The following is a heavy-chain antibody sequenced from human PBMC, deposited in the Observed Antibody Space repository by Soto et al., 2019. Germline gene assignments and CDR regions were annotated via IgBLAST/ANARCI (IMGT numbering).Heavy chain of an antibody. CDR1: GGPISSYY. CDR2: IYYSGST. V-gene: IGHV4-59*01. Sequence: PSETLSLTCTVSGGPISSYYWSWIRQPPGKGLEWIGYIYYSGSTNYNPSLKSRVTISVDTSKNQFSLKLSSVTAADTAVYYCARGWGGYFQHWGQGTLVTVSS. CDR3: ARGWGGYFQH. D-gene: IGHD7-27*01. J-gene: IGHJ1*01.